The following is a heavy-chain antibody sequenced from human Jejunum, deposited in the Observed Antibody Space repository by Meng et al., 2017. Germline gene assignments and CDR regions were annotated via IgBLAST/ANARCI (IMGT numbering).Heavy chain of an antibody. CDR3: ARATAGNSEYFQN. D-gene: IGHD4-23*01. V-gene: IGHV4-31*03. CDR1: GGSISIGGYY. Sequence: VPQQASVPGLGNPSQSLSCTCTVSGGSISIGGYYRSWIRQHPGKGMEWIGYIYYTGGTYYNPSLKSRVTISVDTSKNQFSLKLNSVSAADTAVYYCARATAGNSEYFQNWGQGTLVTASS. CDR2: IYYTGGT. J-gene: IGHJ1*01.